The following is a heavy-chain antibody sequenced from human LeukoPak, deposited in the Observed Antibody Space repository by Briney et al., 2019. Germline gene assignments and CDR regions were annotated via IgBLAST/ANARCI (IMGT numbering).Heavy chain of an antibody. J-gene: IGHJ6*02. CDR2: ISGSGGST. D-gene: IGHD2-2*01. CDR3: AKQSVVVPAYYYYGMDV. CDR1: GFTFSSYA. V-gene: IGHV3-23*01. Sequence: GGSLRLSCAASGFTFSSYAMSWVRQAPGKGLEWVSAISGSGGSTYCADSVKGRFTISRDNSKNTLCLQMNSLRAEDTAVYYCAKQSVVVPAYYYYGMDVWGQGTTVTVSS.